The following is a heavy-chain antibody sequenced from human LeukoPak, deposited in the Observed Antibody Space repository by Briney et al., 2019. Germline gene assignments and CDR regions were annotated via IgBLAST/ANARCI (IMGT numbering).Heavy chain of an antibody. CDR2: IKHDGSEK. Sequence: AGSLRLSCAASGFTLSSYWMSWVRQAPGKGLEWVANIKHDGSEKYYVDSVKGRLTISRDNAKNSLYLQMNSPRPERPHLYHSARERFVDAYEMRVQATKVTVSS. CDR3: ARERFVDAYEM. V-gene: IGHV3-7*03. J-gene: IGHJ3*02. CDR1: GFTLSSYW.